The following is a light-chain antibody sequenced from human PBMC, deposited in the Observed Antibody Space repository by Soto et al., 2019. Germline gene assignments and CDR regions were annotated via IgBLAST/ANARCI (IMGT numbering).Light chain of an antibody. V-gene: IGKV3-20*01. J-gene: IGKJ2*01. CDR2: GAS. Sequence: EIVLTQSPGTLSLSPGERATLSCRASQSVSSSYLAWYQQKPGQAPRLLIYGASSRATGIPDRFSGSWSGTDFTLSISRLEPEDFAVYYCQQYGSSRTYSFGQGTKLEI. CDR3: QQYGSSRTYS. CDR1: QSVSSSY.